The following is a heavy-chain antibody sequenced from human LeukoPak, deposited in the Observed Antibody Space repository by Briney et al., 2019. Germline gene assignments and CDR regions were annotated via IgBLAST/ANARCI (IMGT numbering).Heavy chain of an antibody. V-gene: IGHV1-2*02. D-gene: IGHD1-26*01. CDR3: ARDIRRRELLVSYWFDP. CDR2: INPNSGGT. J-gene: IGHJ5*02. CDR1: GYTFTGYY. Sequence: ASVKVSCKASGYTFTGYYMHWVRQAPGQGLEWMGWINPNSGGTNYAQKFQGRVTMTRDTSISTAYMELSRLGSDDTAVYYCARDIRRRELLVSYWFDPWGQGTLVTVSS.